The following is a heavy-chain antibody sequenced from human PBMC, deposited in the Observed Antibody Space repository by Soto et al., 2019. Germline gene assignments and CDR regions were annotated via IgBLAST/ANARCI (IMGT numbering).Heavy chain of an antibody. Sequence: QVHLVQSGVEVKTPGASVKVSCQASGYTFFTYDITWVRQAPGQWLEWMGWISTYSGYTKYAQKFQGRVTMTTDTSTTTAYLELRSLRSDDTALYYCARHHGPTTAEKWFDPWGQGTLVTVSS. V-gene: IGHV1-18*01. CDR1: GYTFFTYD. D-gene: IGHD5-12*01. CDR3: ARHHGPTTAEKWFDP. J-gene: IGHJ5*02. CDR2: ISTYSGYT.